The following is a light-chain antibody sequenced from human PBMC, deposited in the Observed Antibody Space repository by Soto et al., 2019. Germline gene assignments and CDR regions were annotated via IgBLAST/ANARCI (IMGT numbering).Light chain of an antibody. CDR1: QSVLYRSNNHNY. V-gene: IGKV4-1*01. CDR3: QQYYSTPWT. CDR2: WAS. Sequence: DIVMTQSPDSLAVSLGERATINCKSSQSVLYRSNNHNYLAWYQQKPGQPPRLLIYWASTRESGVPDRFSGSGSGTDFTLTISSLQAEDVAVYYCQQYYSTPWTFGQGTRLEIK. J-gene: IGKJ5*01.